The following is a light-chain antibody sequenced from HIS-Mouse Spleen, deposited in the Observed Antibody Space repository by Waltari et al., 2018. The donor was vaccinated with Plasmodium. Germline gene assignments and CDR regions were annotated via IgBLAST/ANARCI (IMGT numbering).Light chain of an antibody. CDR3: QQYNNWSFT. Sequence: EIVTTQSPATLSVPPGESATPSCRASQSVSSNLDWYQQKPGPAPRLLIYGSSTRATGIPARFSGSGSGTEFTLTISSLQSEDFAVYYCQQYNNWSFTFGPGTKVDIK. J-gene: IGKJ3*01. CDR1: QSVSSN. V-gene: IGKV3-15*01. CDR2: GSS.